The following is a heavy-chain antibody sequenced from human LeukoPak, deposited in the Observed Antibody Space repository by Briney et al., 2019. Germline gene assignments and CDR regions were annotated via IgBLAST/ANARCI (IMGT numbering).Heavy chain of an antibody. Sequence: PSETLSLTCAVSGGSISSSNWWSWVRQPPGKGLEWIGEIYHSGSTNYNPSLKSRVTISVDKSKNQFSLKLSSVTAADTAVYYCARGSHYCSGGSCYRHFDYWGQGTLVTVSS. J-gene: IGHJ4*02. D-gene: IGHD2-15*01. CDR2: IYHSGST. V-gene: IGHV4-4*02. CDR3: ARGSHYCSGGSCYRHFDY. CDR1: GGSISSSNW.